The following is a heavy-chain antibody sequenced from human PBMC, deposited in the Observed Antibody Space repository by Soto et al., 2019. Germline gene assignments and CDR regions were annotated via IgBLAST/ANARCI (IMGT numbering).Heavy chain of an antibody. D-gene: IGHD6-19*01. CDR3: AKSSSGWYDAFDI. Sequence: LRLSCAASGFTFSSYAMSWVRQAPGKGLEWVSAISGSGGSTYYADSMKGRFTISRDNSKNTLYLQMNSLRAEDTAVYYCAKSSSGWYDAFDIWGQGTMVTVSS. J-gene: IGHJ3*02. CDR2: ISGSGGST. V-gene: IGHV3-23*01. CDR1: GFTFSSYA.